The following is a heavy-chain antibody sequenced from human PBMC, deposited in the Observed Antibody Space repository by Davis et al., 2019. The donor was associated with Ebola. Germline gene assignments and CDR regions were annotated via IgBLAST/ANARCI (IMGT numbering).Heavy chain of an antibody. CDR3: ASGLRGYYDSSGYYYLDY. V-gene: IGHV4-59*08. Sequence: PGGSLRLSCTVSGGSISSYYWGWIRQPPGKGLEWIGYIYYSGSTNYNPSLKSRVTISVDTSKNQFSLKLSSVTAADTAVYYCASGLRGYYDSSGYYYLDYWGQGTLVTVSS. CDR2: IYYSGST. D-gene: IGHD3-22*01. J-gene: IGHJ4*02. CDR1: GGSISSYY.